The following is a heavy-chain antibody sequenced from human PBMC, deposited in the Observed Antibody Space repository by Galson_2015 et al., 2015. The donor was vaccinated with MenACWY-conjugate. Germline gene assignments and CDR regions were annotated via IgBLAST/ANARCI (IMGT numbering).Heavy chain of an antibody. CDR2: ISSSSRYI. CDR1: GFSLRDHY. D-gene: IGHD5-18*01. J-gene: IGHJ4*02. V-gene: IGHV3-11*06. Sequence: SLRLSCAASGFSLRDHYMGWLRQAPGKGLEWISYISSSSRYINYADSVKGRFTIFRDNAEDSLYLQMYSLRGDDTAVYYCARVASTRGYSYGFDNWGQGTLVTVSS. CDR3: ARVASTRGYSYGFDN.